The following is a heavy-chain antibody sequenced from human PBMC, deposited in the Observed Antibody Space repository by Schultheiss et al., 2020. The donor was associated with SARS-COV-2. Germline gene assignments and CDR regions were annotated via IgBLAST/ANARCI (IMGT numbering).Heavy chain of an antibody. Sequence: SETLSLTCTVSGGSISSYYWSWIRQPPGKGLEWIGSVYFDGSTNYNPSLKSRVTISVDTSKNQFSLKLSSVTAADTAVYYCARDPAQYSSGWYVGYYFDYWGQGTLVTVSS. CDR3: ARDPAQYSSGWYVGYYFDY. V-gene: IGHV4-59*01. CDR1: GGSISSYY. D-gene: IGHD6-19*01. J-gene: IGHJ4*02. CDR2: VYFDGST.